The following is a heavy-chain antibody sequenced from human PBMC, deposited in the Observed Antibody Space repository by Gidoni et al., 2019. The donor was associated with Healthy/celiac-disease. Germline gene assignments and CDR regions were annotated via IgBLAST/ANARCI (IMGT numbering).Heavy chain of an antibody. CDR3: TSSNSGSYYVLDY. J-gene: IGHJ4*02. CDR1: GFTFSNAW. Sequence: ADLGGSLSFSGAASGFTFSNAWMSWVRQAPGKGLEWVGRIKSKTDGGTTDYAAPVKGRFTISRDDSKNTLYLQMNRLKTEDTAVYYCTSSNSGSYYVLDYWGQGTLVTVSS. CDR2: IKSKTDGGTT. V-gene: IGHV3-15*01. D-gene: IGHD1-26*01.